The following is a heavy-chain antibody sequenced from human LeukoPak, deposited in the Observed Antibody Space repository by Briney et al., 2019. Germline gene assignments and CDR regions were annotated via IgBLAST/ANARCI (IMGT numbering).Heavy chain of an antibody. Sequence: GGSLRLSCAVSGFTFSSYSMNWVRQAPGKGLEWVSSISSSSSYIYYADSVKGRFTISRDNAKNSLYLQMNSLRAEDTAVYYCARGNWNALDYWGQGTLVTVSS. D-gene: IGHD1-20*01. J-gene: IGHJ4*02. CDR3: ARGNWNALDY. CDR2: ISSSSSYI. V-gene: IGHV3-21*01. CDR1: GFTFSSYS.